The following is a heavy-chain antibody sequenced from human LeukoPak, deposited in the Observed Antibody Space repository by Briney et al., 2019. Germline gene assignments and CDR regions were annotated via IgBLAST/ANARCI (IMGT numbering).Heavy chain of an antibody. CDR3: ARVSEYSSSSELRG. Sequence: SVKVSCKTSGYSFTTYGITWLRQAPGQGLEWMGGIIPIFGTANYAQKFQGRVTITADESTSTAYMELSSLRSEDTAVYYCARVSEYSSSSELRGWGQGTLVTVSS. V-gene: IGHV1-69*13. CDR2: IIPIFGTA. D-gene: IGHD6-6*01. J-gene: IGHJ4*02. CDR1: GYSFTTYG.